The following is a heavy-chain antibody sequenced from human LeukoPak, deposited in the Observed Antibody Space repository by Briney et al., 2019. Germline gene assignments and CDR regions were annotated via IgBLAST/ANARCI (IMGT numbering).Heavy chain of an antibody. CDR1: GYSFTSYW. Sequence: GESLKISCKGSGYSFTSYWIGWVRQMPGKGLEWMGIIYPGDSDTRYSPSFQGQVTISADKSISTAYLQWGSLKASDTAMYYCARPLKPYSSGWLYFDYWGQGTLVTVSS. V-gene: IGHV5-51*01. CDR2: IYPGDSDT. J-gene: IGHJ4*02. CDR3: ARPLKPYSSGWLYFDY. D-gene: IGHD6-19*01.